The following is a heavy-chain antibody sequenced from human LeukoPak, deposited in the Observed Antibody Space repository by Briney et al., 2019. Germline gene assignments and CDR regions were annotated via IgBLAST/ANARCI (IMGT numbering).Heavy chain of an antibody. CDR3: ARDSLYYDSSGLPTPHDAFDI. CDR2: ISAYNGNT. V-gene: IGHV1-18*01. CDR1: GYTFTSYG. Sequence: ASVKVSCKASGYTFTSYGISWVRQAPGQGLEWMGWISAYNGNTNYAQKLQGRVTMTTDTSTSTAYMELRSLRSDDTAVYYCARDSLYYDSSGLPTPHDAFDIWGQGTMVTVSS. J-gene: IGHJ3*02. D-gene: IGHD3-22*01.